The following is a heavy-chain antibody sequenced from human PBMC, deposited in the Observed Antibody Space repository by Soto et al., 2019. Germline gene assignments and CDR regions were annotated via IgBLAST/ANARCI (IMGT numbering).Heavy chain of an antibody. CDR1: GGTFSSYA. CDR3: ASPRDCSGGSCQNWFDP. Sequence: ASVKVSCKASGGTFSSYAISWVRQAPGQGLEWMGRIIPIFGTANYAQKFQGRVTITADESTSTAYMELSSLRSEDTAVYYCASPRDCSGGSCQNWFDPWGQGTLVTVSS. J-gene: IGHJ5*02. CDR2: IIPIFGTA. V-gene: IGHV1-69*13. D-gene: IGHD2-15*01.